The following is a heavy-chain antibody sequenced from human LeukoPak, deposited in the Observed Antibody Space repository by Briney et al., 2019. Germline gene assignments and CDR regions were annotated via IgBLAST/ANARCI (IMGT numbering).Heavy chain of an antibody. CDR1: GFTFSKFS. CDR3: ARDGKVRGADNWFDP. Sequence: GGSLRLSCAASGFTFSKFSMNWVRQAPWKGLEWVSSISSSSSYMYYADSVKGRFTISRDNAKNSLYLQMNSLRAEDTAVYYCARDGKVRGADNWFDPWGQGTLVTVSS. J-gene: IGHJ5*02. V-gene: IGHV3-21*01. D-gene: IGHD3-10*01. CDR2: ISSSSSYM.